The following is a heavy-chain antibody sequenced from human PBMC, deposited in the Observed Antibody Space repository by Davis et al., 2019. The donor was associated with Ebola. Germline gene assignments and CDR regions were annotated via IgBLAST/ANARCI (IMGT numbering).Heavy chain of an antibody. CDR2: IYYSGST. D-gene: IGHD2-2*01. V-gene: IGHV4-39*01. J-gene: IGHJ4*02. CDR3: ARGRDGDIVVLPTATRRRYFDY. CDR1: AGSISSSSYY. Sequence: MPSETLSLTCTVSAGSISSSSYYWGWIRQPPGKGLEWIGSIYYSGSTYYNPSLMSRVTISVDTSKNQFSVKLNSVTAADTAVYYCARGRDGDIVVLPTATRRRYFDYWGQGTLVTVSS.